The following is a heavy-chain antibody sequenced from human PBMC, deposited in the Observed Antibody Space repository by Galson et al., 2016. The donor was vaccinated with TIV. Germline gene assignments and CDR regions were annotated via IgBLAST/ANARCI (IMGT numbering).Heavy chain of an antibody. D-gene: IGHD6-19*01. V-gene: IGHV5-51*01. CDR3: ARRGTYTTGWYGEFDL. CDR1: GFSFSNSW. J-gene: IGHJ5*02. CDR2: IYPDNYDT. Sequence: QSGAEVKKPGESLTISCKGSGFSFSNSWISWVRQKPGKGLEWLAIIYPDNYDTRYSPSFEGQFTISADMSTSTAYRQWSGLKSSDTALYYCARRGTYTTGWYGEFDLWGQGTLVTVSS.